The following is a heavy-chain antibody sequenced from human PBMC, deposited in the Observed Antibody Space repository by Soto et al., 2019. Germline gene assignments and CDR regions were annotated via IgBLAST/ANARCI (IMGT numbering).Heavy chain of an antibody. V-gene: IGHV3-74*01. D-gene: IGHD4-17*01. J-gene: IGHJ3*02. Sequence: HPGGSLRLSCAASGLTFSNYWMHWVRQAPGKGLVWVSRINSDGSITSYADTVKGRFTHSRDNAKNTLYLQMNSLRAEDTAVYYCASGYMTTAFDIWGQGTMVIVSS. CDR1: GLTFSNYW. CDR2: INSDGSIT. CDR3: ASGYMTTAFDI.